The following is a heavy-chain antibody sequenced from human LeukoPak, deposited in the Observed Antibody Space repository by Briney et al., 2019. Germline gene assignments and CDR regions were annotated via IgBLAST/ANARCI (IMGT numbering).Heavy chain of an antibody. V-gene: IGHV3-21*01. Sequence: PGGSLRLSCAASGFTFSSYSMNWVRQAPGKGLEWVSSISSSSSYIYYADSVKGRFTISRDNAKNSLYLQMNSLRAEDTAVYYCARDHTIVVVPAAEWFDPWGQGTLVTVSS. CDR1: GFTFSSYS. CDR3: ARDHTIVVVPAAEWFDP. D-gene: IGHD2-2*01. CDR2: ISSSSSYI. J-gene: IGHJ5*02.